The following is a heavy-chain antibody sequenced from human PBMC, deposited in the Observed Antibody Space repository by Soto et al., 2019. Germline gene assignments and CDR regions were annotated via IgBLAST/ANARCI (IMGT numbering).Heavy chain of an antibody. CDR3: ASRQYNWFDP. D-gene: IGHD4-4*01. CDR2: IYYSGST. CDR1: VGSISSGGYY. Sequence: SETLSLTCTASVGSISSGGYYWIWIRHHPGKGLEWIGYIYYSGSTYYNPSLKSRVTISVDTSKNQFSLKLSSVTAADTAVYYCASRQYNWFDPWGQGTLVTVSS. J-gene: IGHJ5*02. V-gene: IGHV4-31*03.